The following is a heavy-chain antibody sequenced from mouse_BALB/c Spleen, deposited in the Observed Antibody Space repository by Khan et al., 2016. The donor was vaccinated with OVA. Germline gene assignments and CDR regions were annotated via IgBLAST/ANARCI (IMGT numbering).Heavy chain of an antibody. CDR2: IFPGGGSS. V-gene: IGHV1-77*01. CDR1: GYTFTDYV. CDR3: ARGSYSVFAY. D-gene: IGHD2-12*01. Sequence: QVQLQQPGPELVKPGASVKMSCKASGYTFTDYVINRVKQRTGQGLEWIGDIFPGGGSSYYNEKFKGKAKLTADKSSNTAYMQLSSLTFEDSAVYFCARGSYSVFAYWGQGTLVTVSA. J-gene: IGHJ3*01.